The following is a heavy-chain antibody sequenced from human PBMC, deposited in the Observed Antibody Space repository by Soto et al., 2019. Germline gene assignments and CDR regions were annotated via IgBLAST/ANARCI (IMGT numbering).Heavy chain of an antibody. CDR1: GFTFISYS. J-gene: IGHJ3*02. Sequence: PGGSLRLSCAASGFTFISYSMNWVRQAPWKGLEWVSSISSSSSYIYYADSVKGRFTISRDNAKNSLYLQMNSLRAEDTAVYYCARDLPRGTDAFDIWGRGTMVTGSS. V-gene: IGHV3-21*01. CDR3: ARDLPRGTDAFDI. CDR2: ISSSSSYI.